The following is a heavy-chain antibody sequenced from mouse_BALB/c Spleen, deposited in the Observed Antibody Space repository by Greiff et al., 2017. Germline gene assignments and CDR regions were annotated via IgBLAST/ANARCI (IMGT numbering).Heavy chain of an antibody. Sequence: EVQGVESGGGLVKPGGSLKLSCAASGFAFSSYDMSWVRQTPEKRLEWVAYISSGGGSTYYPDTVKGRFTISRDNAKNTLYLQMSSLKSEDTAMYYCARHEGGVFFACWGQGTLVTVSA. CDR3: ARHEGGVFFAC. J-gene: IGHJ3*01. CDR1: GFAFSSYD. V-gene: IGHV5-12-1*01. CDR2: ISSGGGST.